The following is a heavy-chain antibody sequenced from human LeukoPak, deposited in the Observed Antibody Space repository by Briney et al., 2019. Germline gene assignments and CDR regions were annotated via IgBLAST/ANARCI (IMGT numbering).Heavy chain of an antibody. D-gene: IGHD3-22*01. Sequence: PSETLSLTCTVSGGSISSYYWSWIRQPPGKGLEWIGYIYYSGSTNYNPSLKSRVTISVDTSKNQFSLKLSSVTAADTAVYYCARHKTYSSGYYSEYFQHWGQGTLVTVSS. J-gene: IGHJ1*01. CDR2: IYYSGST. CDR3: ARHKTYSSGYYSEYFQH. V-gene: IGHV4-59*08. CDR1: GGSISSYY.